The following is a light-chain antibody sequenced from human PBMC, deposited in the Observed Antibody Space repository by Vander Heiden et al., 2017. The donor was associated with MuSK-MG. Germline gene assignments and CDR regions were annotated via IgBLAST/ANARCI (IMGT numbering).Light chain of an antibody. Sequence: QSALTQPASVSGSPGPSNTISCTGTSSDVGGYNYVSWYQQHPGKAPKLMIYDVSNRPSGVSNRFSGSKSGNTASLTISGLQAEDEADYYCSSYTSSSTLVVFGGGTKLTVL. V-gene: IGLV2-14*01. CDR1: SSDVGGYNY. CDR2: DVS. CDR3: SSYTSSSTLVV. J-gene: IGLJ2*01.